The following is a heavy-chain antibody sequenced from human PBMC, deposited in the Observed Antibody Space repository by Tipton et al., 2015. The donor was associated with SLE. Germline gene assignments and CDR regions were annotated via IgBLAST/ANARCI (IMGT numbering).Heavy chain of an antibody. V-gene: IGHV4-39*07. J-gene: IGHJ4*02. Sequence: TLSLTCTVSGGSISSNRYYWGWIRQPPGKGLEYIGSVYYSGATYYNPSLKSRVFISVDTSKSQFSLQLSSVTAADTAVYYCARSVRVWGQGILVTVSS. CDR2: VYYSGAT. CDR1: GGSISSNRYY. CDR3: ARSVRV. D-gene: IGHD5/OR15-5a*01.